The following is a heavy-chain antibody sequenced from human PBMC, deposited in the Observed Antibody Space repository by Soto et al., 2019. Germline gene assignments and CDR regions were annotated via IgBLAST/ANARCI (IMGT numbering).Heavy chain of an antibody. V-gene: IGHV4-59*01. Sequence: SETLSLTCTVSGGSISSYYWSWIRQPPGKGLEWIGYIYYSGSTNYNPSLKSRVTISVDTSKNQFSLKLSPVTAADTAVYYCARGRRVGATGGWWFDPWGQGTLVTVSS. J-gene: IGHJ5*02. D-gene: IGHD1-26*01. CDR1: GGSISSYY. CDR2: IYYSGST. CDR3: ARGRRVGATGGWWFDP.